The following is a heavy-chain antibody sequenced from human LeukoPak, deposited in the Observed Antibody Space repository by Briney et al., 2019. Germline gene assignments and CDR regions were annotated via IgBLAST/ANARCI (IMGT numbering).Heavy chain of an antibody. J-gene: IGHJ3*02. V-gene: IGHV3-30*01. Sequence: PGRSLRLSCAASGFTFSSYAMHWVRQAPGKGLEWVAVISYDGSNKYYADSVKGRFTISRDNSKNTLYLQMNSLRAEDTAVYYCAREGFHSSSSIAFDIWGQGTTVTVSS. D-gene: IGHD6-6*01. CDR3: AREGFHSSSSIAFDI. CDR1: GFTFSSYA. CDR2: ISYDGSNK.